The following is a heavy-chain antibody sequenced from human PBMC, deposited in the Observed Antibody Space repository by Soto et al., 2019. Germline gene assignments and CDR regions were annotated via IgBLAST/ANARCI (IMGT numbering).Heavy chain of an antibody. J-gene: IGHJ4*02. D-gene: IGHD3-10*01. CDR2: IGRVSTYI. Sequence: VQLVESGGGLVKPGGSLRLSCVASGFPFSSFSLNWVRQVPGKGLEWVSSIGRVSTYIYYADSVRGRFTVSRDNAKNSVYLQMNGLTAEDSGIYYCARVTAGSGSYQIDLWGQGTLVTVSS. CDR3: ARVTAGSGSYQIDL. V-gene: IGHV3-21*02. CDR1: GFPFSSFS.